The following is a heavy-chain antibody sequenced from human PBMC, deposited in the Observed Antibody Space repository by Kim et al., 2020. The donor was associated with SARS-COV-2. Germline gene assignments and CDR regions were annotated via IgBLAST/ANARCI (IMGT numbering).Heavy chain of an antibody. V-gene: IGHV3-15*01. CDR1: GSTFINAW. CDR2: IKSNSDGGAT. D-gene: IGHD1-7*01. Sequence: GGSLRLSCAVPGSTFINAWMTWVRQAPGKGLEWVGRIKSNSDGGATEHAAPVKGRFTISRDDSTNTIYLQMKSLKTEDTAVYYCAASMSGSTQPFDYWGQGTLVAVSS. CDR3: AASMSGSTQPFDY. J-gene: IGHJ4*02.